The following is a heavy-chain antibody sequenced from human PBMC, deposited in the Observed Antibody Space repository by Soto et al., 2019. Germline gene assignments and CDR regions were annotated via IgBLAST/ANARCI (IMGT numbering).Heavy chain of an antibody. J-gene: IGHJ3*02. Sequence: SETLSLTCTVSGGSLSISSYYLGWIRQPPGKGLEWIGSIYHSGSTYYNPSLKSRVTISVDTSKNQFSLTLSSVPAADKAVYYCARRQDYYDSSGYYNDAFDIWGQGKMFTV. V-gene: IGHV4-39*01. CDR1: GGSLSISSYY. CDR2: IYHSGST. CDR3: ARRQDYYDSSGYYNDAFDI. D-gene: IGHD3-22*01.